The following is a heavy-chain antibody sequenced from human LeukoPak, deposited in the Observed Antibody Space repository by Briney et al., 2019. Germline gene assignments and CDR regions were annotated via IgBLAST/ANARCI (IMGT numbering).Heavy chain of an antibody. CDR3: VKSQKYSGPYFDL. Sequence: PGGSLSPSCSASGFTFSNYAMHWVRQAPGKGLEDVSAINSNGGSTYYVDSVKNRFTISRDNSKNTLFLQMSGLRPEDSAVYYCVKSQKYSGPYFDLWGQGTLVTVSS. CDR2: INSNGGST. J-gene: IGHJ4*02. CDR1: GFTFSNYA. V-gene: IGHV3-64D*09. D-gene: IGHD5-12*01.